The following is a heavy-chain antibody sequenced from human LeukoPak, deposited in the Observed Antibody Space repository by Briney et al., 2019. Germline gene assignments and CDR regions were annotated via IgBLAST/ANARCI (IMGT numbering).Heavy chain of an antibody. V-gene: IGHV4-4*02. CDR3: ARGGGFYYFYGLDV. Sequence: HPSETLSLTCAVSGGSISSSNWWSWVRQPPGKGLEWIGEIYHSGSTDYNPSLKSRVTISVDKSKNQFSLKLSSVTAADTAVYYCARGGGFYYFYGLDVWGQGTTVTVSS. CDR1: GGSISSSNW. J-gene: IGHJ6*02. D-gene: IGHD3-16*01. CDR2: IYHSGST.